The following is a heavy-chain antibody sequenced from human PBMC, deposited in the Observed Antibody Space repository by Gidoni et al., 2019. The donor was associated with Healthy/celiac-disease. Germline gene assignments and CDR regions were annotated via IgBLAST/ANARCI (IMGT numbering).Heavy chain of an antibody. CDR1: GFPFSSYW. J-gene: IGHJ6*02. D-gene: IGHD2-15*01. CDR3: ARVLRYYYYGMDV. CDR2: INSDGSST. Sequence: EVQLVESGGGLVQPGGSLILSCAASGFPFSSYWMTWVRQAPGKGLVWVSRINSDGSSTSYADSVKGRFTISRDNAKNTLYLQMNSLRAEDTAVYYCARVLRYYYYGMDVWGQGTTVTVSS. V-gene: IGHV3-74*01.